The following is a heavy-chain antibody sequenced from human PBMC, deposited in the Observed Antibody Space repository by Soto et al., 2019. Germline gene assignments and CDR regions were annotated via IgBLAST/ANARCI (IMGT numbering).Heavy chain of an antibody. Sequence: QVQLVESGGGVVQPGRSLRLSCAASGFTFSSYAMHWVRQAPGKGLEWVAVISYDGSNKYYADSVKGRFTISRDNSKNTLYLQMNSLRAEDTAVYYCARDLGAAPPYYYCGMDVWGQGTTVTVSS. V-gene: IGHV3-30-3*01. CDR1: GFTFSSYA. CDR2: ISYDGSNK. D-gene: IGHD6-13*01. J-gene: IGHJ6*02. CDR3: ARDLGAAPPYYYCGMDV.